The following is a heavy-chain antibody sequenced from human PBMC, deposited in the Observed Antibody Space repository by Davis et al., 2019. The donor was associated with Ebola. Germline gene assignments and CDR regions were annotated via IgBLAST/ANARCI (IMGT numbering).Heavy chain of an antibody. J-gene: IGHJ4*02. CDR1: GGSVSSGSYY. Sequence: SETLSLTCTVSGGSVSSGSYYWSWIRQPPGKGLEWIGYIYYSGSTKYNSSLKSRVTISVDTSKNQFSLKLSSVTAADTAVYYCASSVGATSFDYWGQGTLVTVSS. V-gene: IGHV4-61*01. CDR3: ASSVGATSFDY. D-gene: IGHD1-26*01. CDR2: IYYSGST.